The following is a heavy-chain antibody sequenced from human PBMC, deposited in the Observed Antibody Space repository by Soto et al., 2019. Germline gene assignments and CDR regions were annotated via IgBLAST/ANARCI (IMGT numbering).Heavy chain of an antibody. D-gene: IGHD1-26*01. Sequence: SETLSLTCSVSGDSVSTSDYYWAWIRQPPGKGLEWIGSIFYSGLTYSNPSLKSRVTLSVDTSKNQFSVRLNSVTAADTAVYYCARGLLSGNFYFDYWGQETLVTVSS. CDR3: ARGLLSGNFYFDY. CDR2: IFYSGLT. CDR1: GDSVSTSDYY. J-gene: IGHJ4*02. V-gene: IGHV4-39*01.